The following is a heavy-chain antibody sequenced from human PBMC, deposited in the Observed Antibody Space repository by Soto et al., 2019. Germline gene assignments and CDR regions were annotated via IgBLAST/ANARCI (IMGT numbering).Heavy chain of an antibody. CDR2: IRQDGSEK. CDR3: ARGGGNFDY. V-gene: IGHV3-7*01. D-gene: IGHD2-15*01. J-gene: IGHJ4*02. CDR1: GFSLSSHS. Sequence: GSLRLSWAASGFSLSSHSMSWVRQAPGTGLEWAANIRQDGSEKYYVDSVKGRFTISRDNAKNSIYLQMNSLRGEDTAVYYCARGGGNFDYWGQGIMGTVSS.